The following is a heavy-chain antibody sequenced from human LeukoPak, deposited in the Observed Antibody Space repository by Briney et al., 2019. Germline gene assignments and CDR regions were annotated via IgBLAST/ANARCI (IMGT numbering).Heavy chain of an antibody. J-gene: IGHJ4*02. Sequence: PGGSLRLSCAASGFTFSSYAMSLVRQAPGKGLEWVSGISGSADSTYYADSVKGRFTISRDNSKKTLYLQMNSLRADDTAVYYCANRNIAAAVHGLFWGQGTLVTVSS. D-gene: IGHD6-13*01. CDR3: ANRNIAAAVHGLF. CDR1: GFTFSSYA. CDR2: ISGSADST. V-gene: IGHV3-23*01.